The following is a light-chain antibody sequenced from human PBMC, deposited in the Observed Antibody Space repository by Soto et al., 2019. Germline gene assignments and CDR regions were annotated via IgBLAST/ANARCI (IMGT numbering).Light chain of an antibody. CDR2: RVS. Sequence: DVVLTQTPLSSPVTLGQPASISCRSSQSLVYSDGNTYLRWLQQRPGQPPRLLIYRVSNRFPGVTARLSGRGAGTEFTLKISRVEAEDVGVYYCLQFAHFPRTLGQGTEVDI. V-gene: IGKV2-24*01. CDR3: LQFAHFPRT. J-gene: IGKJ1*01. CDR1: QSLVYSDGNTY.